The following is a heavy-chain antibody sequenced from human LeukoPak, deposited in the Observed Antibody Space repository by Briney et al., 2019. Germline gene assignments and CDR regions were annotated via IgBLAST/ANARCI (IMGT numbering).Heavy chain of an antibody. V-gene: IGHV3-53*01. CDR3: AREGVTQPDY. CDR2: INSGVRT. CDR1: AFTVSSTY. D-gene: IGHD2-21*02. J-gene: IGHJ4*02. Sequence: GGSLCPSGPASAFTVSSTYMSWVSQAPGKGREWVLDINSGVRTYYQNSVKGGSTISKNNPKNTLYLQMNSVRAEDTAVYDCAREGVTQPDYWGQGTLVTVSS.